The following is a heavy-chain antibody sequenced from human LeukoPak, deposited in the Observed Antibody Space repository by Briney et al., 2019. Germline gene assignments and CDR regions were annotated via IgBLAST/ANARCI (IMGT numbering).Heavy chain of an antibody. D-gene: IGHD3-10*01. CDR2: IIPIFGTA. CDR3: ARASGTMVRPTPFDY. J-gene: IGHJ4*02. V-gene: IGHV1-69*01. Sequence: AVKVSCKASGGTFSSYAISWVRQAPGQGLEWMGGIIPIFGTANYAQKFQGRVTITADESTSTAYMELSSLRSEDTAVYYCARASGTMVRPTPFDYWGQGTLVTVSS. CDR1: GGTFSSYA.